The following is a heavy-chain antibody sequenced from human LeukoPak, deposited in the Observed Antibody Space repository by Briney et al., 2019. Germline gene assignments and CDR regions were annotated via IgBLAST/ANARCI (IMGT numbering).Heavy chain of an antibody. D-gene: IGHD6-6*01. Sequence: SETLSLTCTVSGGSISSSRYYWGWIRQPPGKGLEWIGSIYYSGSAYYNPSLKSRVTISVDTSKNQFSLKLSSVTAADTAVYYCARCIAARYYYYYGMDVWGQGTTVTVSS. CDR2: IYYSGSA. J-gene: IGHJ6*02. CDR1: GGSISSSRYY. CDR3: ARCIAARYYYYYGMDV. V-gene: IGHV4-39*01.